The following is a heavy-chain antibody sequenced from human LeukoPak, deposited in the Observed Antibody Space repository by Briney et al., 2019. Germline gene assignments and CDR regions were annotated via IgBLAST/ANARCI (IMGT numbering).Heavy chain of an antibody. V-gene: IGHV4-4*07. J-gene: IGHJ6*03. Sequence: SETLSLTCTVSGGSISSYYWSWIRQPAGKGLEWIGRIYTSGSTNYNPSLKSRVTMSVDTSKNQFSLKLNSVTAADTAVYYCARDWGFRSGLYYYMDVWGKGTTVTVSS. CDR1: GGSISSYY. D-gene: IGHD3-3*01. CDR2: IYTSGST. CDR3: ARDWGFRSGLYYYMDV.